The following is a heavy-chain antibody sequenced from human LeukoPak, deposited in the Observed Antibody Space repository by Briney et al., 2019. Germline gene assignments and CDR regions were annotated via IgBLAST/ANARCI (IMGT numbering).Heavy chain of an antibody. Sequence: PEGSLRLSCAASGFTFSSYWMHWVRQAPGKGLVWVSRINSDGSSTNYADSVKGRFTISRDNARNTLFLQMNSLRVEDTAVYYCAKDETHSSGWAPFDAWGQGTLVIVSS. D-gene: IGHD6-19*01. CDR1: GFTFSSYW. CDR2: INSDGSST. V-gene: IGHV3-74*01. J-gene: IGHJ4*02. CDR3: AKDETHSSGWAPFDA.